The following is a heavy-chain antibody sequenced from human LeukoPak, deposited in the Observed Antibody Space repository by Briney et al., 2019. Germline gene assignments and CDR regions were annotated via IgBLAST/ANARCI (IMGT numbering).Heavy chain of an antibody. CDR1: GSTVSSNY. Sequence: GGSLRLSCAASGSTVSSNYMSWVRQAPGKGLEWVSVIYSGGSTYYVDSVKGRFTISRDNSENTLYLQMNSLRAEDTAIYYCASSTHPGCFDYWGQGTLVTVSS. V-gene: IGHV3-53*01. J-gene: IGHJ4*02. CDR3: ASSTHPGCFDY. CDR2: IYSGGST. D-gene: IGHD6-19*01.